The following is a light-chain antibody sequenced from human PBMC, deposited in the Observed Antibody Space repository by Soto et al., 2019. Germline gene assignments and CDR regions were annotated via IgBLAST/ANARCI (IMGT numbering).Light chain of an antibody. CDR2: EVT. Sequence: QSVLTQPASVSGSPGQTITISCTGTSSDVGGYNYVSWYQQHPGKAPRLMIYEVTDRPSGVSNRFSGSKSGSTASLTISGLQAEDEADYYCSSYRSGNTVIFGGGTKVTVL. CDR1: SSDVGGYNY. J-gene: IGLJ2*01. V-gene: IGLV2-14*01. CDR3: SSYRSGNTVI.